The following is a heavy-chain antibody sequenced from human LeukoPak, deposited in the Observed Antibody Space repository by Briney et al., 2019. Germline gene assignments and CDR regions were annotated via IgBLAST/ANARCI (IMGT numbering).Heavy chain of an antibody. J-gene: IGHJ4*02. D-gene: IGHD3-16*01. V-gene: IGHV4-61*02. CDR1: GGSISSGSYF. Sequence: SQTLSLTCIVSGGSISSGSYFWNWIRQPAGKGLEWIGRINTSGSTSYNPSLKSRVTISADTSNNQFSLKLSSVTAADTAVYYCASGWGTDYWGQGTLVTVSS. CDR2: INTSGST. CDR3: ASGWGTDY.